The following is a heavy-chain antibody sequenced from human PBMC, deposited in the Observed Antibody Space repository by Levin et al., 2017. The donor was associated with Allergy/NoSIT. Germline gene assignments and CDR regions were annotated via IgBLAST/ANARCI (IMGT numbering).Heavy chain of an antibody. J-gene: IGHJ1*01. V-gene: IGHV4-39*01. D-gene: IGHD2-2*02. Sequence: SETLSLTCTVSSGSISSSSYYWGWIRQPPGQGLELIGSIYYSGNTYYSPSLKSRVTMSIDTPNNQFSLNLYSVTAADTAIYYCTRQERGSCSSTSCYTDHWGQGTLVTISS. CDR1: SGSISSSSYY. CDR2: IYYSGNT. CDR3: TRQERGSCSSTSCYTDH.